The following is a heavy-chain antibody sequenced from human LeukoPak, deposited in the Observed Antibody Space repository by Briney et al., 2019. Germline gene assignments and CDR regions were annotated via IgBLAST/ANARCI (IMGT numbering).Heavy chain of an antibody. CDR1: GFTFSSYA. CDR3: ARIDHMGSSTSCYICAFDI. J-gene: IGHJ3*02. V-gene: IGHV3-23*01. Sequence: GGSLRLSCAASGFTFSSYAMSWVRQAPGKGLEWVSAISGSGGSTYYADSVKGRFTISRDNAKNSLYLQMNSLRAEDTAVYYCARIDHMGSSTSCYICAFDIWGQGTMVTVSS. D-gene: IGHD2-2*02. CDR2: ISGSGGST.